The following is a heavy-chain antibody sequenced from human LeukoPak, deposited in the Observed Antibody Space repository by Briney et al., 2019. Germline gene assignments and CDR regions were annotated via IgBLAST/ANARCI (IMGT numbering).Heavy chain of an antibody. D-gene: IGHD1-7*01. Sequence: HAGGSLRLSCAAPGFTFSSYAMSWVRQAPGKGLEWASAISGSGGYTFYADSVKGRFTISRDNSKNTLYVQMNSLRAEDTAVYYCAKDSRSWNYLFYYGMDVWGQGTTVTVSS. CDR2: ISGSGGYT. V-gene: IGHV3-23*01. J-gene: IGHJ6*02. CDR1: GFTFSSYA. CDR3: AKDSRSWNYLFYYGMDV.